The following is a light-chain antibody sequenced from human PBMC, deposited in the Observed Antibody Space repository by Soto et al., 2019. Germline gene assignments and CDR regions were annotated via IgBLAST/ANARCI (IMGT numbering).Light chain of an antibody. Sequence: QSALTQPASVSGSPGQSITNSCTGTSSDVGGYNSVSWYQQYPGKAPKLMIYDVTNLPSGVSNRFSGSKSGNTASLTISGLQAEDEADYYCSSYTSTSLYVFGTGTKVTAL. CDR3: SSYTSTSLYV. CDR2: DVT. J-gene: IGLJ1*01. V-gene: IGLV2-14*01. CDR1: SSDVGGYNS.